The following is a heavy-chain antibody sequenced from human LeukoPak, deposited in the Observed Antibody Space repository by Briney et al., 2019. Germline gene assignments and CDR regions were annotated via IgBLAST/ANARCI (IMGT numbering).Heavy chain of an antibody. CDR3: ASWGAGGNS. CDR2: INPDGSGK. Sequence: GGSLRLSCEASGFTLSTYWMNWVRQVPGKGLDWMANINPDGSGKRYVDSVKGRFTIARDNADNSLSLQMNSLRAEDTAVYYCASWGAGGNSWGQGTLVTVSS. CDR1: GFTLSTYW. J-gene: IGHJ4*02. D-gene: IGHD3-16*01. V-gene: IGHV3-7*01.